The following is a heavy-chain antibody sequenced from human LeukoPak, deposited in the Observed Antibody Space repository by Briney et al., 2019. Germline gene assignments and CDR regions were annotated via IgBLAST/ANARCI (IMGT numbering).Heavy chain of an antibody. Sequence: GSLXXSCAASGFTFSSYWMHWVRQAPGKGLVWVSRINSDGSSTSYADSVKGRFTISRDNAKNTLYLQMNSLRAEDTAVYYCARGLFDFSTASESFDYWGQGTLVTVSS. CDR3: ARGLFDFSTASESFDY. J-gene: IGHJ4*02. D-gene: IGHD3/OR15-3a*01. V-gene: IGHV3-74*01. CDR2: INSDGSST. CDR1: GFTFSSYW.